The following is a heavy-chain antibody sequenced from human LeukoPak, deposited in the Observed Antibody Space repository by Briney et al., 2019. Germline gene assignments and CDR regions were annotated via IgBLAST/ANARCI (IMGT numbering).Heavy chain of an antibody. CDR2: IYHSGST. CDR3: ARSYYYGSGSYLDV. Sequence: SETLSLTCTVSGYSISSGYYWGWIRQPPGKGLEWIGSIYHSGSTYYNPSLKSRVTMSVDTSKNQFSLKLSSVTAADTAVYYCARSYYYGSGSYLDVWGKGTTVTISS. CDR1: GYSISSGYY. J-gene: IGHJ6*03. D-gene: IGHD3-10*01. V-gene: IGHV4-38-2*02.